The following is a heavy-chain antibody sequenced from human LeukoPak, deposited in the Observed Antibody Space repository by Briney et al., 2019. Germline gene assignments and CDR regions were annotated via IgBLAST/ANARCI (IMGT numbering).Heavy chain of an antibody. Sequence: GGSLRLSCAASGFTFSSYALSWVRQAPGKGLEWVSGISEDGGTTFYADSVKGRFTITRDNSKNTLYVQMNSLRGEDTAVYYCAKDYGPKQLVFFDSWGQGTLVTVSS. CDR1: GFTFSSYA. V-gene: IGHV3-23*01. D-gene: IGHD6-13*01. CDR3: AKDYGPKQLVFFDS. CDR2: ISEDGGTT. J-gene: IGHJ4*02.